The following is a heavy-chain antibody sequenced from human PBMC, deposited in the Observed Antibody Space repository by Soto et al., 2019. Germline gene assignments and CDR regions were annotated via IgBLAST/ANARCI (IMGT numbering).Heavy chain of an antibody. D-gene: IGHD2-21*01. CDR2: ITNSNTYI. V-gene: IGHV3-21*01. J-gene: IGHJ4*02. Sequence: GGSLRLSCAASGFTFSPYTLGWVRQAPGKGLESLSFITNSNTYIYYADSVKGRFTISRDDARNSLYLQMNSLRAEDTAIYYCARVDSSDRGYFDYWGQGALVTVSS. CDR3: ARVDSSDRGYFDY. CDR1: GFTFSPYT.